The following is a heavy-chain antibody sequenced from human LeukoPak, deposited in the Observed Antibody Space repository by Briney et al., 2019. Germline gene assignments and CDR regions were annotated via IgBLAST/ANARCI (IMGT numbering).Heavy chain of an antibody. CDR2: ISSGGDIM. J-gene: IGHJ4*02. Sequence: GGSLRLSCAASGLRFSDYYVSWIRQAPGKGLQWVSYISSGGDIMHYADSVKGRFTSSRDNAKNSGYLEMNSLGAEDTAVYYCARGAPYCSGGSCMYYFDYWGQGTLVTVSS. CDR3: ARGAPYCSGGSCMYYFDY. CDR1: GLRFSDYY. V-gene: IGHV3-11*04. D-gene: IGHD2-15*01.